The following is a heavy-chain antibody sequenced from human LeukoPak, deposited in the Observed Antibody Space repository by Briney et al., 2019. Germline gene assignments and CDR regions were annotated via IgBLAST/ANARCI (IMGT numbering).Heavy chain of an antibody. CDR1: GYTFTSYD. J-gene: IGHJ6*02. D-gene: IGHD2-15*01. CDR2: MNPNSGNT. Sequence: ASVKVSCKASGYTFTSYDVNWVRQATGQGLEWMGWMNPNSGNTGLAQKFQGRVTLTRDTSLSTAYMELSNLRSDDTAVYYCARDEVVAAPNYFGMVVWGQGTTVSVPS. CDR3: ARDEVVAAPNYFGMVV. V-gene: IGHV1-8*01.